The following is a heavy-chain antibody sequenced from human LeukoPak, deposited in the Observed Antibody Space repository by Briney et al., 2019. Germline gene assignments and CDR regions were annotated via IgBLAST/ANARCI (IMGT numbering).Heavy chain of an antibody. CDR1: GGSISSYY. CDR3: ARVGPNYYGLEGAFDI. V-gene: IGHV4-59*01. D-gene: IGHD3-10*01. J-gene: IGHJ3*02. CDR2: IYYSGST. Sequence: PSETLSLTCTVSGGSISSYYWSWIRQPPGKGPEWIGYIYYSGSTNYNPSLKSRVTISVDTSKNQFSLKLSSVTAADTAVYYCARVGPNYYGLEGAFDIWGQGTMVTASS.